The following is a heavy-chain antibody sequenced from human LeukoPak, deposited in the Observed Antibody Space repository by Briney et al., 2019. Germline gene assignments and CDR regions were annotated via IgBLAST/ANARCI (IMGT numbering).Heavy chain of an antibody. CDR2: ISGRSGYI. J-gene: IGHJ4*02. CDR3: VRERGSIGTDLHF. Sequence: GGSLRLSCAASGFTFSSYSMNWVRQAPGQGLDWVSSISGRSGYIYYAESVKGRFTISRDNAKNSLYLQMNSLRAEDTAVYYCVRERGSIGTDLHFWGQGTLVIVSS. V-gene: IGHV3-21*01. CDR1: GFTFSSYS. D-gene: IGHD1-1*01.